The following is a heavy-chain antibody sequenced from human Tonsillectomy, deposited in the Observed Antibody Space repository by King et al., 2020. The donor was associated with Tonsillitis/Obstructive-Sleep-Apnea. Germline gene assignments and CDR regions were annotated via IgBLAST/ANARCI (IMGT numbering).Heavy chain of an antibody. CDR3: AKDYDILTGAPSQYYFDY. Sequence: VQLVESGGGLVQPGGSLRLSCAASGFTFSSYAMSWVRQAPGKGLEWVSAISGRCGNTYYADSVKGRFTISRDNSKNTLYLQMNSLRAEDTAIYYCAKDYDILTGAPSQYYFDYWGQGTLVTVSS. V-gene: IGHV3-23*04. CDR1: GFTFSSYA. CDR2: ISGRCGNT. D-gene: IGHD3-9*01. J-gene: IGHJ4*02.